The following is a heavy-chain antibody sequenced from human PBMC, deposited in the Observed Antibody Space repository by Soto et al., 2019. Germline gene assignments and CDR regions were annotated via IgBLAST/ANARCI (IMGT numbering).Heavy chain of an antibody. CDR1: GYTFTSYN. CDR3: AMADGSWKYFDS. CDR2: INTYNGNT. V-gene: IGHV1-18*04. Sequence: QIQLEQSGVEVQKPGASVKVSCEASGYTFTSYNIHWVRQAPGQGLVWMGWINTYNGNTNYAQNFQGRLTMTTDTSTNTAYMALRSLSSVDTAVYYCAMADGSWKYFDSWGQGTLVTVSS. J-gene: IGHJ4*02. D-gene: IGHD6-13*01.